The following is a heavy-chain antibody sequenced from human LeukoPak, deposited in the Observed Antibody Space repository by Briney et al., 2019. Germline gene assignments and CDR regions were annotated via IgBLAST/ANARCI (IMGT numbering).Heavy chain of an antibody. CDR3: ARVVRYSYYYYYMDV. CDR2: IIPIFGTA. CDR1: VCTFSSYA. Sequence: SVKVSCKASVCTFSSYAISWVRQAPGQGLEWMGGIIPIFGTANYAQKFQGRVTITTDESTSTAYMQLSSLRSEDTAVYYCARVVRYSYYYYYMDVWGKGTTVTVSS. J-gene: IGHJ6*03. D-gene: IGHD1-26*01. V-gene: IGHV1-69*05.